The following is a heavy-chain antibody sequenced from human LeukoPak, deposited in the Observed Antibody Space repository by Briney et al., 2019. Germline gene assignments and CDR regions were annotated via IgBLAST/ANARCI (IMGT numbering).Heavy chain of an antibody. CDR1: GGSFSGYY. CDR2: IHHSGST. CDR3: ARERSVAVLDS. Sequence: SETLSLTCAVYGGSFSGYYWTWIRQPPGKELGWIGEIHHSGSTNYNPSLKSRVAISVDTSKNHFSLKLSSVTAADTAVYYCARERSVAVLDSWGQGTLVTVSS. D-gene: IGHD4-23*01. J-gene: IGHJ4*02. V-gene: IGHV4-34*01.